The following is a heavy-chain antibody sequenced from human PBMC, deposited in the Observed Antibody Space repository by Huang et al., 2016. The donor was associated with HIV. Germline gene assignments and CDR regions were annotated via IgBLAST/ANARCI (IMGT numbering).Heavy chain of an antibody. V-gene: IGHV5-51*03. CDR2: VYFDYSDT. CDR3: ARLAQRCSDDSCHTENFFDS. Sequence: EVHLVQSEAEVKKPGESLRISCKGSGHPFASSWIGLVRQMPGKGVECVGIVYFDYSDTTICPAFHCQVTFSADRAIGTVYLEWGSLKASDTALYFCARLAQRCSDDSCHTENFFDSWGQGTLVIVSS. CDR1: GHPFASSW. D-gene: IGHD2-21*01. J-gene: IGHJ4*02.